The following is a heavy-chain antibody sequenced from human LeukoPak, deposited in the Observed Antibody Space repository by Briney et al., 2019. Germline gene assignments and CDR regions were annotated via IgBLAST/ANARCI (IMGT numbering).Heavy chain of an antibody. CDR3: AGGPVDGYNSYFDY. V-gene: IGHV1-69*04. Sequence: GASVKVSCKASGDTFSCYAISWVRQAPGQGLEWMGRIIPIFGIANYAQKFQGRVTITADKSTSTAYMELSSLRSEDTAVYYCAGGPVDGYNSYFDYWGQGTLVTVSS. CDR2: IIPIFGIA. J-gene: IGHJ4*02. D-gene: IGHD5-24*01. CDR1: GDTFSCYA.